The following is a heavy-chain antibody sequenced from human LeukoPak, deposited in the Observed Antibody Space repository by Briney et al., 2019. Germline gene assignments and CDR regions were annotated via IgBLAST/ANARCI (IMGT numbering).Heavy chain of an antibody. V-gene: IGHV4-34*01. J-gene: IGHJ4*02. D-gene: IGHD2-2*01. CDR2: INQSGST. Sequence: AETLSLTCAVYGGSFSGYYWSWIRQPPGKGLEWIGEINQSGSTNYNPSRKSGVTISVDASKIQFSLKLSSVTAADTAVYYWARLRGVVVPALAYWGQGTLVSVSS. CDR3: ARLRGVVVPALAY. CDR1: GGSFSGYY.